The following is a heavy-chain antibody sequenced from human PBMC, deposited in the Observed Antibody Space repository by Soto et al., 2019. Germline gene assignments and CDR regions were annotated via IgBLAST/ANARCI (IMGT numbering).Heavy chain of an antibody. CDR2: ISAYNGNT. J-gene: IGHJ5*02. CDR1: GYTFTSYG. V-gene: IGHV1-18*01. CDR3: ASGYMVGLWFLYLFDP. Sequence: ASVKVSCKASGYTFTSYGISWVRQAPGQGLEWMGWISAYNGNTNYAQKLQGRVTMTTDTSTSTAYMELRSLRSDDTAVYYCASGYMVGLWFLYLFDPWGQRTLVIVSS. D-gene: IGHD3-10*01.